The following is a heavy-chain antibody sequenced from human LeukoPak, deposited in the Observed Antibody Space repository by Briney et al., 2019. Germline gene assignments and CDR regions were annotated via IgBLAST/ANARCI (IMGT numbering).Heavy chain of an antibody. D-gene: IGHD3-16*01. V-gene: IGHV1-2*02. Sequence: ASVKVSCKASGYTFTGYYMHWVRQAPGQGLEWMGWINPNSGGTNSAQKFQGRVTMTRDTSISTAYMELRSLRSDDTAVYYCARSDGDTFTQDAFDIWGQGTMVTVSS. CDR3: ARSDGDTFTQDAFDI. CDR1: GYTFTGYY. J-gene: IGHJ3*02. CDR2: INPNSGGT.